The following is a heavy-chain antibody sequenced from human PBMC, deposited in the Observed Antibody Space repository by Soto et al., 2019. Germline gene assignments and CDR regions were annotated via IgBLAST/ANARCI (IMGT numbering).Heavy chain of an antibody. CDR1: GFVFSNYA. V-gene: IGHV3-23*01. CDR3: AKGRGGLVNTGY. Sequence: EVQLLESGGDLVQPGESLRLSCEASGFVFSNYAMNWVRQAPGKGLEWVSAISATSGNTYYADSVKGRFTISRDNSKNTLYLQINSLTAEDTAVYYCAKGRGGLVNTGYWGQGTRVTVSS. J-gene: IGHJ4*02. D-gene: IGHD3-16*01. CDR2: ISATSGNT.